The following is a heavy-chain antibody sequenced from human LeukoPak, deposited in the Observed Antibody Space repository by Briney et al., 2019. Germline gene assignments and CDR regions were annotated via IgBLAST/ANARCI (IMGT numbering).Heavy chain of an antibody. V-gene: IGHV3-21*01. J-gene: IGHJ5*02. CDR2: ISSRGSHI. D-gene: IGHD2-21*02. Sequence: GGSLRLSCVGSGFTFNSHIMSGVRQAPGKGLEWVALISSRGSHIFYAASVKGRFTISRDNAKNSLSLQMDSLRVEDTAVYFCARVLPFCGGDCLDPWGQGTLVTVSS. CDR3: ARVLPFCGGDCLDP. CDR1: GFTFNSHI.